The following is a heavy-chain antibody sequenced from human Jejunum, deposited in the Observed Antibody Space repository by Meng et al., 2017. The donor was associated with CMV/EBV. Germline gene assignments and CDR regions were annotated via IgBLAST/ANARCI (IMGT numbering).Heavy chain of an antibody. J-gene: IGHJ4*02. CDR2: ILYDGSMT. Sequence: LSCAASGFTFKYYGMHWVRQTPGKGLEWVAVILYDGSMTSYGDSVRGRFTISRDNSKQMVFLQMNGLRAEDTGVYYCAKELLGALHYWGQGPLVTVSS. V-gene: IGHV3-33*06. CDR1: GFTFKYYG. CDR3: AKELLGALHY. D-gene: IGHD1-26*01.